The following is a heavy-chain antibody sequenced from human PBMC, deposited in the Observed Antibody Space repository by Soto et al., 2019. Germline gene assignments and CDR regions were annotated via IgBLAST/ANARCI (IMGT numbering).Heavy chain of an antibody. D-gene: IGHD2-8*01. CDR2: ISGRGSNR. Sequence: EVQLLESGGGLAQPGGSLRLSCAASGFTFSIYAMTWVRQAPGKGLEWVSAISGRGSNRDYADSAKGRFTISRDNSKNTLYLQMNSLRAEDTGVYYCAKYAAEGYFDYWGQGTLVTVSS. V-gene: IGHV3-23*01. J-gene: IGHJ4*02. CDR1: GFTFSIYA. CDR3: AKYAAEGYFDY.